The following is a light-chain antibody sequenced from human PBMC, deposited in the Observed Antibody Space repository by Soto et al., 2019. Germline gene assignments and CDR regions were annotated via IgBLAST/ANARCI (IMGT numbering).Light chain of an antibody. V-gene: IGKV2-24*01. CDR3: MQAKDLPHT. Sequence: IVMTQTSLSSRVILGQPASISCRSSQSLVGSDGVTYLTWLQQRPGQPPRLLIYRNSARFLGAPDRFRGSGAGTDFTLEISRVEPEDVGIYYCMQAKDLPHTFGQGTKLEIE. CDR2: RNS. CDR1: QSLVGSDGVTY. J-gene: IGKJ2*01.